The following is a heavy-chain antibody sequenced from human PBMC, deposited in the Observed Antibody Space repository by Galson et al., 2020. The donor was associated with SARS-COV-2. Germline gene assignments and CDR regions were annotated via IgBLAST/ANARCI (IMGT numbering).Heavy chain of an antibody. Sequence: SETLSLTCTVSGGSISSSSYYWGWIRQPPGKGLEWIGSIYYSGSTYYNPSLKSRVTISVDTSKNQFSLKLSSVTAADTAVYYCARLSYYYDSSGNWFDPWGQGTLVTVSS. J-gene: IGHJ5*02. CDR2: IYYSGST. V-gene: IGHV4-39*01. D-gene: IGHD3-22*01. CDR3: ARLSYYYDSSGNWFDP. CDR1: GGSISSSSYY.